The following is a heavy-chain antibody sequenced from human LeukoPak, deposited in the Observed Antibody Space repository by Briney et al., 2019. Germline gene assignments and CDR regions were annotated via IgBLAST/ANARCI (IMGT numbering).Heavy chain of an antibody. J-gene: IGHJ6*02. CDR2: TYYRSKWYN. CDR1: GDSFSSNSAA. V-gene: IGHV6-1*01. CDR3: ARAEDDIGYNYGPSSYYFYGMDV. Sequence: SQTLSLTCAISGDSFSSNSAAWHWIRQSPSRGLEWLGRTYYRSKWYNDYAVSVKSRITINPDTSKNQFSLQLNSVTPEDTAVYYCARAEDDIGYNYGPSSYYFYGMDVWGQGTTVTVSS. D-gene: IGHD5-18*01.